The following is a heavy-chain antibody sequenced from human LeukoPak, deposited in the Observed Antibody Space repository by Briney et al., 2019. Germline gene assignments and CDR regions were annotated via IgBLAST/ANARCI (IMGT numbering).Heavy chain of an antibody. Sequence: ASVKVSCKASGYTFTSYGISWVRQAPGQGLEWMGWISAYNGNTNYAQKLQGRVTMTTDTSTSTAYMELRSLRSDDTAVYYCARADYYDSSGYYLPLDAFDIWGQGTMVTVSS. D-gene: IGHD3-22*01. CDR3: ARADYYDSSGYYLPLDAFDI. CDR1: GYTFTSYG. J-gene: IGHJ3*02. V-gene: IGHV1-18*01. CDR2: ISAYNGNT.